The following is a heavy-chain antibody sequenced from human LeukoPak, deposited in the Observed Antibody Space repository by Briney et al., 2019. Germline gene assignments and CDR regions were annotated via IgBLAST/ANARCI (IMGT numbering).Heavy chain of an antibody. Sequence: GGSLRLSCAASAFIFSSYGMHWVRQAPGKGLEWVAFIRFDGSDEYYADSMKGRFTISRDNSKNTLYLQMNSLRTEDTAVYYCARGSPRGYSYDTFKAYYWGQGTLVTVSS. CDR1: AFIFSSYG. V-gene: IGHV3-30*02. D-gene: IGHD5-18*01. CDR2: IRFDGSDE. J-gene: IGHJ4*02. CDR3: ARGSPRGYSYDTFKAYY.